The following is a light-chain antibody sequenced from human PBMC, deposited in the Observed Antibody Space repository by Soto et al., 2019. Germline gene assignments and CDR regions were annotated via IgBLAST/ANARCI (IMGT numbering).Light chain of an antibody. CDR3: QQRSNWPLT. CDR1: QSVSSY. J-gene: IGKJ4*01. Sequence: MVLTQSPVTLSLSPWERATLSVRASQSVSSYLAWYQQKPGQAPRLLIYDASNRATGIPARFSGSGSGTDFTLTISSLEPEDFAVYYCQQRSNWPLTFGGGTKVDIK. V-gene: IGKV3-11*01. CDR2: DAS.